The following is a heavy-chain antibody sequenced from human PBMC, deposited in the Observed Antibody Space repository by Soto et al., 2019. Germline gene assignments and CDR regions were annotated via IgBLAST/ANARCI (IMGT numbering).Heavy chain of an antibody. CDR1: GGSISSGDYY. CDR2: IYYSGST. V-gene: IGHV4-30-4*01. CDR3: ARASPVVTDV. J-gene: IGHJ6*02. Sequence: QVQLQESGPGLVKPSQTLSLTCTVSGGSISSGDYYWSWIRQPPGKGLEWIAYIYYSGSTYYNPSRKNRVTISVDASENQFSLKLRSVTAADTAVYYCARASPVVTDVWGQGTTVTVSS. D-gene: IGHD5-18*01.